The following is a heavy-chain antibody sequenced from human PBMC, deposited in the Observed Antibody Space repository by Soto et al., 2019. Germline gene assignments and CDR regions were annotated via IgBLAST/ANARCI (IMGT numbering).Heavy chain of an antibody. CDR1: GGTFSSYA. D-gene: IGHD3-10*01. CDR2: IVPIFGTP. V-gene: IGHV1-69*13. Sequence: SVKVSCKASGGTFSSYAISWVRQAPGQGLERMGGIVPIFGTPNYAQKFQGRVMITADESTTTAYMELSGLRSEDTALYYCARANVGPTFGHYYYGMDVWGQGTTVTVSS. CDR3: ARANVGPTFGHYYYGMDV. J-gene: IGHJ6*02.